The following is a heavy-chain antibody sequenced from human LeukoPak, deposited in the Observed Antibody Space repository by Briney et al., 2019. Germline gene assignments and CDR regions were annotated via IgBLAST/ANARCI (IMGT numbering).Heavy chain of an antibody. CDR3: ARGWDGIDAFDI. CDR1: GFTVSSNY. D-gene: IGHD1-14*01. CDR2: IYSGGST. V-gene: IGHV3-66*01. Sequence: GGSLRLSCAASGFTVSSNYMSWVRQAPGKGLEWVSVIYSGGSTYYADSVKGRLTISRDNSKNTLYLQMNSLRAEDTAVYYCARGWDGIDAFDIWGQGTMVTVSS. J-gene: IGHJ3*02.